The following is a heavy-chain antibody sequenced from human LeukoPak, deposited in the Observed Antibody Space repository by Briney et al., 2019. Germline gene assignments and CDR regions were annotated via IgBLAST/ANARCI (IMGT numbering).Heavy chain of an antibody. CDR2: ISGSGGST. V-gene: IGHV3-23*01. J-gene: IGHJ4*02. CDR1: GFTFSSYA. CDR3: AKPSRITMISYYFDY. Sequence: GGSLRLSCAASGFTFSSYAMSWVRQAPGKGLEWVSAISGSGGSTYYADSVKGGFTISRDNSKNTLYLQMNSLRAEDTAVYYCAKPSRITMISYYFDYWGQGTLVTVSS. D-gene: IGHD3-22*01.